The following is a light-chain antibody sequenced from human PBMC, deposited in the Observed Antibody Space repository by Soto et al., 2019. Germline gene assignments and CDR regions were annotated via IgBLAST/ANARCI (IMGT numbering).Light chain of an antibody. J-gene: IGKJ1*01. Sequence: IVLTQSPGTLSLSPGERATLSCRASQSVSSSYLAWYQQKPGQAPRLLIYGASSRATGITDRFSGSGSGTDFTLTISRLEPADFAVYYCQQYGSLFGQGTKVEI. CDR1: QSVSSSY. CDR3: QQYGSL. CDR2: GAS. V-gene: IGKV3-20*01.